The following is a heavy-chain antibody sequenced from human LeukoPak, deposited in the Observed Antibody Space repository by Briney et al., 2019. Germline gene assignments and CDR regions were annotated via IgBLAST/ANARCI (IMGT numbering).Heavy chain of an antibody. D-gene: IGHD1-1*01. Sequence: GASVKVSCKASGYTFTSYDINWVRLAPGQGLEWMGWMNPNSGNTGYAQKFQGRVTMTRNTSISTAYMELSSLRSEDTAVYYCARGLGNDGIFDYWGQGTLVTVSS. CDR3: ARGLGNDGIFDY. CDR1: GYTFTSYD. CDR2: MNPNSGNT. V-gene: IGHV1-8*01. J-gene: IGHJ4*02.